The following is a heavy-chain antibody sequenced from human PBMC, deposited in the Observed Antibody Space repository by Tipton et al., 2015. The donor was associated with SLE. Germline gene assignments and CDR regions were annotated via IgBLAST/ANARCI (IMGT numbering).Heavy chain of an antibody. CDR1: GFTFSGSA. CDR2: IRSKANYYAT. V-gene: IGHV3-73*01. Sequence: SLRLSCAASGFTFSGSAIHWVRQASGKGLEWVGHIRSKANYYATAYAASVKGRFIISRVDSENTAYLQMNSLKTEDTAVYYCTRASSDSSSSRFDPWGQGTLVTVSS. D-gene: IGHD6-6*01. J-gene: IGHJ5*02. CDR3: TRASSDSSSSRFDP.